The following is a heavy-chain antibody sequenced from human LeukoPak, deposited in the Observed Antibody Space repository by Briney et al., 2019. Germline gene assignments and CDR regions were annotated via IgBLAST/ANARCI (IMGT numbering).Heavy chain of an antibody. Sequence: SQTLSLTCAISGDSVSSNSAAWNWIRQSPSRGLEWPGRTYYRSKWYNDYAVSVKSRITINPDTSKNQFSLKLSSVTAADTAVYYCARVYYSSSYDYWYFDLWGRGTLVTVSS. CDR2: TYYRSKWYN. CDR1: GDSVSSNSAA. CDR3: ARVYYSSSYDYWYFDL. V-gene: IGHV6-1*01. J-gene: IGHJ2*01. D-gene: IGHD6-13*01.